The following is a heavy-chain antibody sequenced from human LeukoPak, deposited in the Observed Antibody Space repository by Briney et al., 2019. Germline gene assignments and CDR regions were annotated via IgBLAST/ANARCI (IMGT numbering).Heavy chain of an antibody. D-gene: IGHD1-26*01. J-gene: IGHJ4*02. CDR2: IDPSDSYT. CDR1: GYSFTSYW. V-gene: IGHV5-10-1*01. CDR3: ARHESGSYSPYYFDY. Sequence: GESLKISCKGSGYSFTSYWISWVRQMPGKGLEWMGRIDPSDSYTNYSPSFQGHVTISPDKSISTAYLQWSSLKASDPAMYYCARHESGSYSPYYFDYWGQGTLVGVCS.